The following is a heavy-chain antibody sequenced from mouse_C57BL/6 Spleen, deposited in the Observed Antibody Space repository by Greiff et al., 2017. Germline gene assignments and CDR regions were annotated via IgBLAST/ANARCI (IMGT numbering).Heavy chain of an antibody. V-gene: IGHV6-3*01. CDR1: GFTFSNYW. J-gene: IGHJ3*01. CDR3: TRGTGFAY. CDR2: IRLKSDNYAT. D-gene: IGHD3-3*01. Sequence: EVQVVESGGGLVQPGGSMKLSCVASGFTFSNYWMNWVRQSPEKGLEWVAQIRLKSDNYATHYAESVKGRFTISRDDSKSSVYLQMNNLRAEDTGIYYCTRGTGFAYWGQGTLVTVSA.